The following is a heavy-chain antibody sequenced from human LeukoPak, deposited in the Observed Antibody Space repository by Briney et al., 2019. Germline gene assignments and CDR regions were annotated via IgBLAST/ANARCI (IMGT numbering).Heavy chain of an antibody. J-gene: IGHJ6*03. D-gene: IGHD5-12*01. CDR1: GGSISSSSYY. CDR2: IYYSGST. Sequence: SETLSLTCTVSGGSISSSSYYWGWIRQPPGKGLEWIVSIYYSGSTYYNPSLKSRVTISVDTSKNQFSLKLSSVTAADTAVYYCASHRGYSGYDYYYYYYMDVWGKGTTVTVSS. V-gene: IGHV4-39*07. CDR3: ASHRGYSGYDYYYYYYMDV.